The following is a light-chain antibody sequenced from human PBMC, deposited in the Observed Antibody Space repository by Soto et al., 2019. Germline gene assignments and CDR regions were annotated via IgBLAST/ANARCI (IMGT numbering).Light chain of an antibody. J-gene: IGLJ2*01. CDR3: CSYAVGTTLV. CDR1: SSDVGSYSL. CDR2: EDI. Sequence: QSALTQPASVSGSPGQSITISCTGTSSDVGSYSLVSWYQQLPGKAPKLMIYEDIKRPSRVSNRFSGSKSGNTASLTISGLQAEDEADYYCCSYAVGTTLVFGGGTKVTVL. V-gene: IGLV2-23*01.